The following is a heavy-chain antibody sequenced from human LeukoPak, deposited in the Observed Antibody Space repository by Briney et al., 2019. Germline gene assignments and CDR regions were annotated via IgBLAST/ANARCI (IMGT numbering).Heavy chain of an antibody. D-gene: IGHD3-22*01. CDR1: GSTFSSYW. V-gene: IGHV3-7*01. CDR3: AREFKDYYDSSGSSAGFAY. Sequence: GGSLRLSCAASGSTFSSYWMSWVRQAPGKGLEWVANIKQDGSEEYYVDSVKGRFTISRDNAKNSLYLQMNSLRAEDTAVYYCAREFKDYYDSSGSSAGFAYWGQGTLVTVSS. J-gene: IGHJ4*02. CDR2: IKQDGSEE.